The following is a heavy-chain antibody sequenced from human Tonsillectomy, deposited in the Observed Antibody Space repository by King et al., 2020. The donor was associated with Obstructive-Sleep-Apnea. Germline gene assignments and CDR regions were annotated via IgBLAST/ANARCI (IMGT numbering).Heavy chain of an antibody. CDR1: GFTFSGSA. CDR3: TRRSPQVVTGDNY. D-gene: IGHD2-21*02. CDR2: IRSKSNSYAT. Sequence: VQLVESGGGLVQPGGSLKLSCAASGFTFSGSALHWVRQASGKGLERVGRIRSKSNSYATAYAASVRGRFTISRDDSKNTAYLQMNSLRIEDTAVYYCTRRSPQVVTGDNYWGQGTLVTVSS. J-gene: IGHJ4*02. V-gene: IGHV3-73*01.